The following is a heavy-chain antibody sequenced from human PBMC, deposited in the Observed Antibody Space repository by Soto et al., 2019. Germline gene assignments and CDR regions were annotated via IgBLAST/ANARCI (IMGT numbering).Heavy chain of an antibody. J-gene: IGHJ4*02. CDR1: GFTFNNYA. Sequence: EVQLLESGGGLAQPGGSLRLSCAASGFTFNNYAMTWVCQAPGKGLEWVSAISGGGDATSYADSVKGRFTVSRDGSKNTLYLQMSSLRAEDSALYYCAKGRGGSGSLNPRVDFWVQGTLVTVSS. CDR3: AKGRGGSGSLNPRVDF. V-gene: IGHV3-23*01. D-gene: IGHD3-10*01. CDR2: ISGGGDAT.